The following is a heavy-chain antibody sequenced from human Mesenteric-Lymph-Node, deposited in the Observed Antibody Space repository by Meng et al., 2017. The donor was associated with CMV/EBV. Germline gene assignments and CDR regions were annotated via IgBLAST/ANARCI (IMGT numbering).Heavy chain of an antibody. V-gene: IGHV3-21*01. CDR3: ARDHPAGTQET. J-gene: IGHJ5*02. CDR2: ISSSSSYI. D-gene: IGHD1-1*01. CDR1: GFTFSSYS. Sequence: GGSLRLSCAASGFTFSSYSMNWVRQAPGKGLEWVSSISSSSSYIYYADSVKGRFTISRDNAKNSLYLQMNSLRAEDTAVYYCARDHPAGTQETWGQGTLVTVSS.